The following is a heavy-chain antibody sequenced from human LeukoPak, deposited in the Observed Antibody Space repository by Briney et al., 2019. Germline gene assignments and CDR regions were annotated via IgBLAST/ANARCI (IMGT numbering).Heavy chain of an antibody. V-gene: IGHV3-23*01. J-gene: IGHJ4*02. CDR2: ISTTGGST. CDR1: GFAFSTYA. Sequence: GGALGLSCAASGFAFSTYAMSWVRQAPGKGLEWVSTISTTGGSTYYADSVKGRFTVSRDNSKNTLFLQMKSLRAEDTAAYYCAKDLGRDGSEIFDYWGQGTLVTVSS. D-gene: IGHD5-24*01. CDR3: AKDLGRDGSEIFDY.